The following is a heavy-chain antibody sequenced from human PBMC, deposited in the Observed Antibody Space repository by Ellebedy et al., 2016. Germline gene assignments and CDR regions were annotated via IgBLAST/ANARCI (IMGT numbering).Heavy chain of an antibody. CDR3: VKGASSGSWVTMEY. CDR2: ITGDTGTT. V-gene: IGHV3-23*01. CDR1: GFTLNNYA. D-gene: IGHD6-13*01. J-gene: IGHJ4*02. Sequence: GGSLRLSCAASGFTLNNYAMTRIRQAAGEGLEWVAAITGDTGTTYYADSVKGRFTISRDNSRNTLYLQMNSLRVEDTALYYCVKGASSGSWVTMEYWGQGALVTVSS.